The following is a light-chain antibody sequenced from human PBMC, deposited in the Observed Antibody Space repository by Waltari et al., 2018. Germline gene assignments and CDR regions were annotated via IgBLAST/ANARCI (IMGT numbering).Light chain of an antibody. J-gene: IGKJ2*01. CDR1: QDIGRW. CDR2: AAS. V-gene: IGKV1-12*01. CDR3: QQTNTFPLT. Sequence: DIQMIRSASSVSACCGVRVSITCRAGQDIGRWLAWYQHKPGRAPNLLIFAASNLQNGVPSRFSGSGSGTYFTLTINSLQPEDFATYYCQQTNTFPLTFGQGTKLEIK.